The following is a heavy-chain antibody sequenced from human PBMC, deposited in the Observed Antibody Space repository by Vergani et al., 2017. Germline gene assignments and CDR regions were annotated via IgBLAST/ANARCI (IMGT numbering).Heavy chain of an antibody. V-gene: IGHV4-31*03. J-gene: IGHJ4*02. CDR2: IYYSGST. Sequence: QVQLQESGPGLVKPSQTLSLTCTVSGGSISSGGYYWSWIRQHPGKGLEWIGYIYYSGSTYYNPSLKSRVTISVDTSKNQFSLKLSSVTVADTAVYYCARTTPGIAADNFDYWGQGTLVTVSS. D-gene: IGHD6-13*01. CDR1: GGSISSGGYY. CDR3: ARTTPGIAADNFDY.